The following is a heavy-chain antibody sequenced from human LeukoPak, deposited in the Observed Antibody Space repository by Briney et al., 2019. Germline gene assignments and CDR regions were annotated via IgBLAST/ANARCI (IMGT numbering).Heavy chain of an antibody. D-gene: IGHD2-2*01. CDR3: AREKVVPTENYFDY. J-gene: IGHJ4*02. V-gene: IGHV3-30*04. Sequence: PGRSLRLSCAASGFTFSSYAMHWVRQAPGKGLEWVAVISYDGSNKYYADSVKGRFTISRDNSKNTLYLQMNSLRAEDMAVYYCAREKVVPTENYFDYWGQGTLVTVSS. CDR2: ISYDGSNK. CDR1: GFTFSSYA.